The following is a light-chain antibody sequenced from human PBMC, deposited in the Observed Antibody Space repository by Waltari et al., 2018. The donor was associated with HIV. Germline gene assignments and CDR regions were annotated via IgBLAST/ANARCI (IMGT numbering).Light chain of an antibody. V-gene: IGLV1-44*01. Sequence: QSVLTQPPSASGTPGQRVTISCSGRRSNIGSNPVSWSQQLPGAAPKLLICDNNQRPPGVPDRFSGSQSGTSASLAISGLQSEDEGDYYCAALDDSLNGLFGGGTKLTV. CDR1: RSNIGSNP. J-gene: IGLJ2*01. CDR3: AALDDSLNGL. CDR2: DNN.